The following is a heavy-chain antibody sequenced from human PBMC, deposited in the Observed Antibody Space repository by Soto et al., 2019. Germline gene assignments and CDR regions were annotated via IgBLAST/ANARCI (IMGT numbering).Heavy chain of an antibody. Sequence: ASVKVSCKASGYPFTRYVISWVRQAPGQGLEWMGWISGYNGDTNYAQKFQDRVSMTIDTSTGTAYMELRSLTSDDTAIYYCAKNGQPPYYYYGLDVWGQGTKVTVSS. D-gene: IGHD2-8*01. CDR3: AKNGQPPYYYYGLDV. CDR2: ISGYNGDT. J-gene: IGHJ6*02. V-gene: IGHV1-18*01. CDR1: GYPFTRYV.